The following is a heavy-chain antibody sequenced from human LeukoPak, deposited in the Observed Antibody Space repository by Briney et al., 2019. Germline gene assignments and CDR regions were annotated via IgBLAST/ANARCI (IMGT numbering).Heavy chain of an antibody. Sequence: EASVEVSCKVSGYTLTELSMHWVRQAPGQGLEWMGIINPRGGSTSYAQKFQGRVTMTRDTSTSTVYVELSSLRSEDTAVYYCARDFWVTTVSTPDYWGQGTLVTVSS. CDR3: ARDFWVTTVSTPDY. CDR2: INPRGGST. CDR1: GYTLTELS. V-gene: IGHV1-46*01. D-gene: IGHD4-11*01. J-gene: IGHJ4*02.